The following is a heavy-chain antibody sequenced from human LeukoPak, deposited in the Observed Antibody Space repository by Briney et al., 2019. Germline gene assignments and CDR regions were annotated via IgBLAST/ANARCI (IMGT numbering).Heavy chain of an antibody. J-gene: IGHJ6*03. CDR3: ARAVACSGRTCSNYYYYYMDV. CDR2: IKQDGSEK. CDR1: GFTFSSYW. Sequence: GGSLRLSCAASGFTFSSYWMSWDRQAPGKGLEWVANIKQDGSEKYYVDSVKGRFTISRDNAKNSLYPQMNSLRAEDTAAYYCARAVACSGRTCSNYYYYYMDVWGKGTTVTVSS. D-gene: IGHD2-15*01. V-gene: IGHV3-7*01.